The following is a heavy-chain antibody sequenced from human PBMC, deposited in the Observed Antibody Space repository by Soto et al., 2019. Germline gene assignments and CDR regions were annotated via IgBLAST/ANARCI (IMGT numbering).Heavy chain of an antibody. CDR3: ARKFLSSTYYYYSMDV. Sequence: QVQLQESGPGLVKPSETLSLTCTVSGGSISRYYWSWIRQPPGKGLEWIGYTYYSGSTNYNPSLKSRVTISVDTSKNQFSLKLSSVTAADTAVYYCARKFLSSTYYYYSMDVWGKGTPVTVSS. J-gene: IGHJ6*03. D-gene: IGHD2-2*01. CDR2: TYYSGST. CDR1: GGSISRYY. V-gene: IGHV4-59*01.